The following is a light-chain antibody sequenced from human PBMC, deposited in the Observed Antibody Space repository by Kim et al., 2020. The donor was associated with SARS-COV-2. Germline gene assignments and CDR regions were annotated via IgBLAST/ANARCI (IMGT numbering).Light chain of an antibody. CDR2: DAA. CDR1: HDVDIS. CDR3: QQRGSWPPALT. Sequence: PGERAPRPCRASHDVDISLAWYQQTPGQPPRLLIYDAAMRAAGIPDKFSGSGSGTDFTLTIGSLAPEDFAIYYCQQRGSWPPALTFGGGTKVDIK. V-gene: IGKV3-11*01. J-gene: IGKJ4*01.